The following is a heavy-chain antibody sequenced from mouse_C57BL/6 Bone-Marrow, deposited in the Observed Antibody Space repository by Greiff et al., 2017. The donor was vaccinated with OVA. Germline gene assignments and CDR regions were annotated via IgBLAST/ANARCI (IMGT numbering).Heavy chain of an antibody. CDR2: IYPRSGNT. CDR3: ARCERRGYFDV. CDR1: GYTFTSYG. D-gene: IGHD2-12*01. J-gene: IGHJ1*03. Sequence: QVQLQQSGAELARPGASVKLSCKASGYTFTSYGISWVKQRTGQGLEWIGEIYPRSGNTYYNEKFKGKATLTADKSSSTAYMSLRSLTSEDSAVYFCARCERRGYFDVWGTGTTVTVSS. V-gene: IGHV1-81*01.